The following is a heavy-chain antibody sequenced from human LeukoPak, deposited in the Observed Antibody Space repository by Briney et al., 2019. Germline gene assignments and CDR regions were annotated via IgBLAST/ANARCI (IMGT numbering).Heavy chain of an antibody. Sequence: GGSLRLSCAASGFTFSSYSMNWVRQAPGKGLEWVSYISYSGSTTSYADSVKGRFTISRDNAKNSLYLQMNSLRAEDTAVYYCARAGPPAFDPWGQGTLVTVSS. CDR3: ARAGPPAFDP. CDR2: ISYSGSTT. J-gene: IGHJ5*02. V-gene: IGHV3-48*04. CDR1: GFTFSSYS.